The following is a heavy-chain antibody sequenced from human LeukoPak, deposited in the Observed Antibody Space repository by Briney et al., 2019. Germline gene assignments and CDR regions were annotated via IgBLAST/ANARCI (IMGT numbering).Heavy chain of an antibody. D-gene: IGHD2-21*02. J-gene: IGHJ5*02. CDR3: ARDPNIVVVPASWFDP. CDR1: GFTFSSYS. V-gene: IGHV3-21*01. Sequence: PGGSLRLSCAGSGFTFSSYSMNWVRQAPGKGLEWVSSISSSSSYIYYADSVKGRFTISRDNAKNSLYLQMNSLRAEDTAVYYCARDPNIVVVPASWFDPWGQGTLVTVSS. CDR2: ISSSSSYI.